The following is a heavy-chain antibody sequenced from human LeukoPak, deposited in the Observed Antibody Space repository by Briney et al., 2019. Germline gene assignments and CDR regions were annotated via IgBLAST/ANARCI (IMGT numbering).Heavy chain of an antibody. V-gene: IGHV4-61*02. CDR2: IYTSGST. CDR3: ARGHAGPNDTAMVPSNWFDP. D-gene: IGHD5-18*01. J-gene: IGHJ5*02. Sequence: SETLSLTCTVSGGSISSGSYYWSWIRQPAGKGLEWIGRIYTSGSTNYNPSLKSRVTISVDTSKNQFSLKLSSVTAADTAVYYCARGHAGPNDTAMVPSNWFDPWGQGTLVTVSS. CDR1: GGSISSGSYY.